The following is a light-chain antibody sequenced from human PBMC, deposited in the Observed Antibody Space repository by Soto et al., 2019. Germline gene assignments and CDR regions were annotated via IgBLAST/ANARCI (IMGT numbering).Light chain of an antibody. CDR1: QSVLYNSDNKNY. J-gene: IGKJ4*01. CDR3: QQYYTTLS. CDR2: WAS. Sequence: DIVLTQSPDSLAVSLGERATINSKSSQSVLYNSDNKNYLAWYQQKAGQPPKLLIYWASTRDSGVPDRFSGSGSGADFTLTINNLQAEHVAVYYCQQYYTTLSFGGGTKVEIK. V-gene: IGKV4-1*01.